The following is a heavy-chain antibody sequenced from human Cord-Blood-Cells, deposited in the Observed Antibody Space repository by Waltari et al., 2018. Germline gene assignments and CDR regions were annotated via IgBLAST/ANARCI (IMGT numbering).Heavy chain of an antibody. Sequence: QLQLQESGPGLVKPSETLSLTCTVSGGSISSSSYYWGWIRQPPGTGLEWIGSIYYSGSTYYNPSLKSRVTISVDTSKNQFSLKLSSVTAADTAVYYCARLTYDSSGYFIDYWGQGTLVTVSS. J-gene: IGHJ4*02. V-gene: IGHV4-39*01. CDR3: ARLTYDSSGYFIDY. CDR1: GGSISSSSYY. D-gene: IGHD3-22*01. CDR2: IYYSGST.